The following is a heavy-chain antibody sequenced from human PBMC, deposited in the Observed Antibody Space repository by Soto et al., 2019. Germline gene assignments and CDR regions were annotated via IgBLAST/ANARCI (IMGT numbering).Heavy chain of an antibody. J-gene: IGHJ5*01. CDR1: CGSFTSNNW. CDR2: IYRTGST. V-gene: IGHV4-4*02. D-gene: IGHD1-26*01. CDR3: ASRDPEISVDS. Sequence: SETLSLTCAVSCGSFTSNNWWTWVRQPPVQGLECIGEIYRTGSTNYNPSLKSRVTISLDKSEKQFSLKLTSLTAADTAVYYCASRDPEISVDSGGQGTLVNVSS.